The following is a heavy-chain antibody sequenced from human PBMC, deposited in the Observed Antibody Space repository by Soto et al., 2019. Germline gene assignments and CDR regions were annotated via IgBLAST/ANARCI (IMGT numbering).Heavy chain of an antibody. Sequence: QVQLQESGPGLVKPAETLSLTCTVSGGSIRNYYWSWFRQPPGKGLEWIGYIYYSGTTNYNPSLKSRVTISVDTSKNQFSLRLSSVTAADTAVYYCARSNYFDYWGQGPLVTVSS. CDR3: ARSNYFDY. V-gene: IGHV4-59*08. CDR1: GGSIRNYY. J-gene: IGHJ4*02. CDR2: IYYSGTT.